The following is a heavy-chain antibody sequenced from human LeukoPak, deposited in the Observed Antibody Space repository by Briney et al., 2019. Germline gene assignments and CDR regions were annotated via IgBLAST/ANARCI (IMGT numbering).Heavy chain of an antibody. D-gene: IGHD3-3*01. Sequence: GASVKVSCKASGYTFTSYDISWVRQAPGQGLEWMGWISAYNGNTNYAQKLQGRVTMTTDTSTSTAYMELRSLRSDDTAVYYCARVGTIFGVVIIPTTSPFDYWGQGTLVTVSS. CDR1: GYTFTSYD. CDR2: ISAYNGNT. J-gene: IGHJ4*02. V-gene: IGHV1-18*01. CDR3: ARVGTIFGVVIIPTTSPFDY.